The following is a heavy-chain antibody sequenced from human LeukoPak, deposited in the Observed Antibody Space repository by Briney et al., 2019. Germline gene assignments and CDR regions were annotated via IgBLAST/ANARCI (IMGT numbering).Heavy chain of an antibody. Sequence: SQTLSLTCAISGDSVSNNTTAWNWIRQSPSRGLQWLGRTYYRSKWYNEYAESVESRININSDTSKNQFSLHLNSVTPEDTAVYYCARDGLYYDFWSGPNHSPRHMDVWGKGTTVTVSS. CDR1: GDSVSNNTTA. V-gene: IGHV6-1*01. CDR2: TYYRSKWYN. D-gene: IGHD3-3*01. CDR3: ARDGLYYDFWSGPNHSPRHMDV. J-gene: IGHJ6*03.